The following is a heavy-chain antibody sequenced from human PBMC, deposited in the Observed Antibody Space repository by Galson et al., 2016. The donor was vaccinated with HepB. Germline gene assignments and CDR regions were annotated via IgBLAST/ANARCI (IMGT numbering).Heavy chain of an antibody. Sequence: SVKVSCKASGYTFTSYGISWVRQAPGQGLEWMGWISVYNDNTEYAQNFQGRVTMTADTSTTTAYMELRSLRSDDTAMYYCARETLGDPIDYWGQGTLVTVSS. D-gene: IGHD4-23*01. V-gene: IGHV1-18*01. CDR3: ARETLGDPIDY. CDR2: ISVYNDNT. CDR1: GYTFTSYG. J-gene: IGHJ4*02.